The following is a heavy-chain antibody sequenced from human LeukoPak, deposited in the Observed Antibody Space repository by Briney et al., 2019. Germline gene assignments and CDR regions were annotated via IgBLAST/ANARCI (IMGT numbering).Heavy chain of an antibody. J-gene: IGHJ3*02. D-gene: IGHD3-10*01. Sequence: GESLKISCKGSGYSFTSYSIGWVRQMPRKRLEWMGIIYPGDSDTRYSPSFQGQVTISADKSTSTAYLQWSTLKASDTAMYYCARENYGSGPNGAFDIWGQGTMVTVSS. CDR1: GYSFTSYS. CDR3: ARENYGSGPNGAFDI. CDR2: IYPGDSDT. V-gene: IGHV5-51*01.